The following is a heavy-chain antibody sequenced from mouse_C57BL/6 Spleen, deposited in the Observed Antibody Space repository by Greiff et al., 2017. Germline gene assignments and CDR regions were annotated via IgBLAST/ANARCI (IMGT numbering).Heavy chain of an antibody. CDR3: ARDRNWDWYFDV. Sequence: EVHLVESEGGLVQPGSSMKLSCTASGFTFSDYYMAWVRQVPEKGLEWVANINYDGSSTYYLDSLKSRFIISRDNAKNILYLQMSSLKSEDTATYYCARDRNWDWYFDVWGTGTTVTVSS. CDR1: GFTFSDYY. V-gene: IGHV5-16*01. J-gene: IGHJ1*03. CDR2: INYDGSST. D-gene: IGHD4-1*01.